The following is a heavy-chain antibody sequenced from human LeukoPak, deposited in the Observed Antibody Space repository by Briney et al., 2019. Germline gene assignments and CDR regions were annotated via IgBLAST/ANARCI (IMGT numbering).Heavy chain of an antibody. J-gene: IGHJ4*02. V-gene: IGHV4-59*01. Sequence: SETPSLTCTVSGGSISSYYWSWIRQPPGKGLEWIGYIYYSGSTNYIPALKSRVTISVDTSKNRFALKLSSVTAADTAVYYCARGDGDYDLFDYWGQGTLVTVSS. CDR3: ARGDGDYDLFDY. CDR2: IYYSGST. CDR1: GGSISSYY. D-gene: IGHD4-17*01.